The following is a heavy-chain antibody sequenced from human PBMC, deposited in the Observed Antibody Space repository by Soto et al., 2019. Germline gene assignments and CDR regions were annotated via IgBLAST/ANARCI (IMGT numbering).Heavy chain of an antibody. CDR1: GFTFSSYS. D-gene: IGHD6-6*01. Sequence: EVQLVESGGGLVKPGGSLRLSCAASGFTFSSYSMNWVRQAPGKGLEWVSSISSSSSYIYYADSVKGRFTISRDNAKNSLYLQMNSLRAEDTAVYYCARGSSSNPNYYYYYMDVWGKGTTVTVSS. CDR2: ISSSSSYI. J-gene: IGHJ6*03. V-gene: IGHV3-21*01. CDR3: ARGSSSNPNYYYYYMDV.